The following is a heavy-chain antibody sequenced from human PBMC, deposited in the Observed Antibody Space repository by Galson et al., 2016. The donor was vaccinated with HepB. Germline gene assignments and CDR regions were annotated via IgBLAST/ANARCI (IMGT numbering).Heavy chain of an antibody. CDR1: GFSLTTSGVG. Sequence: PALVKPTQTLTLTCTFSGFSLTTSGVGVGWIRQPPGKALEWLALIYWDDDKRYSPSLKSRLTITMDTSKNQVVLTMTNMDPVDTATYYCAHRQVGATGWYSDLWGRGTLVTVSS. CDR3: AHRQVGATGWYSDL. J-gene: IGHJ2*01. V-gene: IGHV2-5*02. CDR2: IYWDDDK. D-gene: IGHD1-26*01.